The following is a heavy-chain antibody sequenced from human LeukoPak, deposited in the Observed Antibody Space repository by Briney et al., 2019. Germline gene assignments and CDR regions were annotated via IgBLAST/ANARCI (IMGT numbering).Heavy chain of an antibody. Sequence: SETLSLTCTVSGGSISSSSYYWSWIRQPPGKGLEWIGEINHSGSTNYNPSLKSRVTISVDTSKNQFSLKLSSVTAADTAVYYCARQVGYGGNSGGAFDIWGQGTMVTVSS. CDR1: GGSISSSSYY. CDR3: ARQVGYGGNSGGAFDI. J-gene: IGHJ3*02. V-gene: IGHV4-39*01. CDR2: INHSGST. D-gene: IGHD4-23*01.